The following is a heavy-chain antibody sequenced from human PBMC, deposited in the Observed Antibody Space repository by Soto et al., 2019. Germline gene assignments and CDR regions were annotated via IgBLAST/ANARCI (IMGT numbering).Heavy chain of an antibody. J-gene: IGHJ3*02. CDR3: AKDTPLGDYDSSGYGAFDI. CDR2: ISGSGGST. V-gene: IGHV3-23*01. CDR1: GFTFSSYA. Sequence: GGSLRLSCAASGFTFSSYAMSWVRQAPGKGLEWVSAISGSGGSTYYADSMKGRITISRDNSKNTLYLQMNSLRAEDTAVYYCAKDTPLGDYDSSGYGAFDICGQGTMVTVSS. D-gene: IGHD3-22*01.